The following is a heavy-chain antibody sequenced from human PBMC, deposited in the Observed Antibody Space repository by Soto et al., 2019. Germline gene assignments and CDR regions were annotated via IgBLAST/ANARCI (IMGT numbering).Heavy chain of an antibody. CDR2: IYHSGST. D-gene: IGHD3-3*01. CDR1: GGSISSSNW. J-gene: IGHJ6*02. V-gene: IGHV4-4*02. Sequence: SETLSLTCAVSGGSISSSNWWSWVRQPPGKGLEWIGEIYHSGSTNYNPSLKSRVTISVDKSKNQFSLKLSSVTAADTAVYYCTRTIFGVVIPGGYYYGMAVWGQGTTVTVSS. CDR3: TRTIFGVVIPGGYYYGMAV.